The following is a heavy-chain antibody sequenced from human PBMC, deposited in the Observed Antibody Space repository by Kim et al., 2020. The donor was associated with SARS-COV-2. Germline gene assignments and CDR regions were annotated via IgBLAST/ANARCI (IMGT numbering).Heavy chain of an antibody. CDR2: INAGNGNT. D-gene: IGHD4-17*01. CDR3: ASSRDYGDYGRGWPFDY. Sequence: ASVKVSCKASGYTFTSYAMHWVRQAPGQRLEWMGWINAGNGNTKYSQKFQGRVTITRDTSASTAYMELSSLRSEETAVYYCASSRDYGDYGRGWPFDYWGQGTLVTVSS. J-gene: IGHJ4*02. V-gene: IGHV1-3*01. CDR1: GYTFTSYA.